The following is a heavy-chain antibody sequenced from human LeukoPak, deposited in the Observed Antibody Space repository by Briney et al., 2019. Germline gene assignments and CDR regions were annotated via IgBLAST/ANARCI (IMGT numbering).Heavy chain of an antibody. CDR3: ARRQGYFDY. CDR2: IYYSGNT. V-gene: IGHV4-59*12. J-gene: IGHJ4*02. Sequence: PSETLSFTCTVSGGSISSFYWSWIRQPLGKGLEWIGYIYYSGNTNYNPSLKNRVTISVDTSKNQFSLKLSSVTTADTAVYYCARRQGYFDYWGQGTLVTVSS. CDR1: GGSISSFY.